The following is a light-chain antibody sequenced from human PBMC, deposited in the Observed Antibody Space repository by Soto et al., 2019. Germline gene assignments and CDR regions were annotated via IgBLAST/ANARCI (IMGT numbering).Light chain of an antibody. CDR3: QQGSSFPLT. CDR1: QDISTW. CDR2: TAS. Sequence: DIQMTQSPSSVSASVGDRVTITCRASQDISTWLAWFQQKPGEAPRLLIYTASSLHSGVPSSFSGSGSGTDFTLTISILQPEDFATYYCQQGSSFPLTFGGGTKVDIK. J-gene: IGKJ4*01. V-gene: IGKV1-12*01.